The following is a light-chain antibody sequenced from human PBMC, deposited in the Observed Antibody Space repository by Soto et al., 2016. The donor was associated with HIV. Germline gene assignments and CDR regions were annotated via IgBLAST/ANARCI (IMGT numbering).Light chain of an antibody. CDR3: QQYNSYPWT. V-gene: IGKV1-5*03. CDR1: HSISFW. CDR2: KAS. Sequence: DIQMTQSPSTLSASVGDRLTITCRASHSISFWLAWYQQKPGKAPKLLIAKASVLQSGVPSRFSGSGSGTEFTLTISGLQPDDFAIYYCQQYNSYPWTFGQGTKVEIK. J-gene: IGKJ1*01.